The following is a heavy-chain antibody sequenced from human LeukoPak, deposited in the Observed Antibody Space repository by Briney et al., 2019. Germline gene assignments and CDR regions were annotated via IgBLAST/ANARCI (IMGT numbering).Heavy chain of an antibody. V-gene: IGHV4-34*01. CDR2: INHSGST. D-gene: IGHD3-22*01. J-gene: IGHJ6*02. CDR1: GGSFSGYY. Sequence: SETLSLTCAVYGGSFSGYYWSWIRQPPGKGLEWIGEINHSGSTNYNPSLKSRVTISVDTSKNQFSLKLSSVTAADTAAYYCARGRRYYDTSGTVYYDTMDVWGQGTTVTVSS. CDR3: ARGRRYYDTSGTVYYDTMDV.